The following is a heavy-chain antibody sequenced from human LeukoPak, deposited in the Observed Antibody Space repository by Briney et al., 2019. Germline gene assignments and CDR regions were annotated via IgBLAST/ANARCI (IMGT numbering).Heavy chain of an antibody. D-gene: IGHD1-14*01. V-gene: IGHV4-34*01. CDR2: ISPSATT. CDR1: GGSFSDKY. CDR3: AGDHYLALKD. Sequence: SETLSLTCAVYGGSFSDKYWSWIRQSPGKGLEWIGEISPSATTNYNASLKSRVTISVDTSNNQFSLKLSSVTAADTAVYYCAGDHYLALKDWGHGILVTVSS. J-gene: IGHJ4*01.